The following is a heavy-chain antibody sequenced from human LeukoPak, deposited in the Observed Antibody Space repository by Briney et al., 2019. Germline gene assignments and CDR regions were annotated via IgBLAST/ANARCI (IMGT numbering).Heavy chain of an antibody. CDR2: IKPDGSET. D-gene: IGHD3-3*01. V-gene: IGHV3-7*03. CDR1: GFTVSRNY. CDR3: ARTLRFFRFLDV. Sequence: GGSLRLSCAASGFTVSRNYMSWVRQAPGKGLEWVANIKPDGSETYSVDSEKGRFTISRDNAKNSLYLQMNSLRAEDTAVYYCARTLRFFRFLDVWGHGTTVTVSS. J-gene: IGHJ6*02.